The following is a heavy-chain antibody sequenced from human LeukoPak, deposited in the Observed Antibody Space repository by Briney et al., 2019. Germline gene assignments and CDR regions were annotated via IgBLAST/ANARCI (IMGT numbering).Heavy chain of an antibody. CDR1: GGSFSGYY. D-gene: IGHD6-19*01. CDR3: ARGPYRSGALRFKY. CDR2: INHSGST. Sequence: SETLSLTCAVYGGSFSGYYWSWIRQPPGKGLEWIGEINHSGSTNYNPSLKSRVTISVDTSKNQFSLKLSSVTAADTAVYYCARGPYRSGALRFKYWGQGTLLTVSS. J-gene: IGHJ4*02. V-gene: IGHV4-34*01.